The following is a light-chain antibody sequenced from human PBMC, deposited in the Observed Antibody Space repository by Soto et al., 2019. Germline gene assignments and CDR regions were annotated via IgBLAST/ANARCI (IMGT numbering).Light chain of an antibody. CDR1: SGHSSYA. J-gene: IGLJ2*01. Sequence: QAVVTQSPSASASLGASVKLTCTLSSGHSSYAIAWHQQQPEKGPRYLMKLNSDGSHSKGDGIPDRFSGSSSGAERYLTISSLQSEDEADYYCQIWGTVVFGGGTKLTVL. CDR2: LNSDGSH. CDR3: QIWGTVV. V-gene: IGLV4-69*01.